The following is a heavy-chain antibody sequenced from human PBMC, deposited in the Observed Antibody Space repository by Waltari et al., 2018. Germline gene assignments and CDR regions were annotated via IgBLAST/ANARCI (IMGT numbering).Heavy chain of an antibody. CDR2: SYHSGST. D-gene: IGHD3-3*01. CDR3: ARLAGRKSGTEYYYYGMDV. J-gene: IGHJ6*02. Sequence: QVQLQESGPGLVKPSETLSLTCAVSGYSISSGYYWGWIRQPPGKGLEWIGSSYHSGSTYYNPSLKSRVTISVDTSKNQFSLKLSSVTAADTAVYYCARLAGRKSGTEYYYYGMDVWGQGTTVTVSS. CDR1: GYSISSGYY. V-gene: IGHV4-38-2*01.